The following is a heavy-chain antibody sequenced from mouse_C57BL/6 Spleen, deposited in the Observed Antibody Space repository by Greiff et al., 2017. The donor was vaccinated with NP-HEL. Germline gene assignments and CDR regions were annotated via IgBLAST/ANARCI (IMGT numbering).Heavy chain of an antibody. CDR3: ARSGALDY. V-gene: IGHV1-80*01. J-gene: IGHJ4*01. CDR2: IYPGDGDT. Sequence: QVHVKQSGAELVKPGASVKISCTASGYAFSGYWMNWVKQRPGKGLEWIGQIYPGDGDTNYNGKFKGKATLTADKSSSTAYMQLSSLTSEDSAVYFCARSGALDYWGQGTSVTVSS. CDR1: GYAFSGYW. D-gene: IGHD4-1*01.